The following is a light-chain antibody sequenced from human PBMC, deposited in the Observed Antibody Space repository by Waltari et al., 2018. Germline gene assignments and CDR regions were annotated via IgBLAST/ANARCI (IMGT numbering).Light chain of an antibody. J-gene: IGLJ1*01. Sequence: QPALTQPPSASGTPGQWVSVSCSGSSPNLGSNAVNWYQQLPGMAPKLLIYYANQRPSWVVGRVSVSKSGTSASLAISGLQSEDEADYSYAAWDDSLSAYVFGTETKVTVL. V-gene: IGLV1-44*01. CDR2: YAN. CDR1: SPNLGSNA. CDR3: AAWDDSLSAYV.